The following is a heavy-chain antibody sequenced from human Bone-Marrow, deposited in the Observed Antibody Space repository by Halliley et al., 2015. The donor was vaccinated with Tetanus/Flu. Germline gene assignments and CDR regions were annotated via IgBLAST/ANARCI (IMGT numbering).Heavy chain of an antibody. CDR1: GIRLSGYT. D-gene: IGHD2-2*02. Sequence: SLRLSCEASGIRLSGYTMNWVRQVPGKGLEWVSSITASSTYMYHAESVMGRFIISRDNDNNSLYLHMNSLRVDDTAIYYCATSIGYTRASDAFLIWAQGPFVTVSS. V-gene: IGHV3-21*01. CDR3: ATSIGYTRASDAFLI. CDR2: ITASSTYM. J-gene: IGHJ3*02.